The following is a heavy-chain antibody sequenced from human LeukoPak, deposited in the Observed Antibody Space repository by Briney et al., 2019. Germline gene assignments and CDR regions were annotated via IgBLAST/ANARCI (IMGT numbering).Heavy chain of an antibody. CDR1: GYTFTSYD. J-gene: IGHJ4*02. Sequence: ASVKVSCKASGYTFTSYDINWVRQATGQGLEWMGWMNPNSGNTGYAQKFQGRVTMTRDTSTSTVYMELSSLRSEDTAVYYCARGGQWLVLSTDTIFDYWGQGTLVTVSS. CDR2: MNPNSGNT. D-gene: IGHD6-19*01. V-gene: IGHV1-8*01. CDR3: ARGGQWLVLSTDTIFDY.